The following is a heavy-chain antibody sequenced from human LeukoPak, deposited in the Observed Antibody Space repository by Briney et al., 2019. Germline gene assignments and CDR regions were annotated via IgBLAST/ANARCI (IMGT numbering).Heavy chain of an antibody. V-gene: IGHV3-23*01. Sequence: PGGCLRLSCAASGFTFSSYAMSWVRQAPGKGLEWVSAISGSGGSTYYADSVKGRFTISRDNSKNTLYLQMNSLRAEDTAVYYCASDPYYYDSSGYYDALVTAVWGQGTLVTVSS. J-gene: IGHJ4*02. D-gene: IGHD3-22*01. CDR3: ASDPYYYDSSGYYDALVTAV. CDR1: GFTFSSYA. CDR2: ISGSGGST.